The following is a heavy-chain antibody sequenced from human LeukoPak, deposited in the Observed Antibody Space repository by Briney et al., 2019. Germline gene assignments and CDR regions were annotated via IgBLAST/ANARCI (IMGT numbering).Heavy chain of an antibody. CDR3: ARDQSVRLLQTSSTYFKHVFAI. V-gene: IGHV1-18*01. J-gene: IGHJ3*02. Sequence: ASVKVSCKTSGGTFSSSAITWVRQAPGLGLEWMGWISAYNGNTNYAQKVQGRVTMTTDTSTSTAYMELRSLRFDDTAVYYCARDQSVRLLQTSSTYFKHVFAIWGQGSMVTVSS. D-gene: IGHD6-13*01. CDR2: ISAYNGNT. CDR1: GGTFSSSA.